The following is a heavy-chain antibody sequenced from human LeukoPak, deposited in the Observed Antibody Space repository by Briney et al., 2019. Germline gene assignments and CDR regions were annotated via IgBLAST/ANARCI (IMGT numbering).Heavy chain of an antibody. CDR1: GFTFSSYS. V-gene: IGHV3-21*01. CDR2: ISNSSTYI. CDR3: ATDSNWSGYKS. D-gene: IGHD3-3*01. Sequence: GGSLRLSRSPSGFTFSSYSMHWVRQAPGKGLECFSSISNSSTYIYYADSVKGRFTISRDNANNTLYLQMNSLRAEDTAVYYYATDSNWSGYKSWGQGTLVTVSS. J-gene: IGHJ5*02.